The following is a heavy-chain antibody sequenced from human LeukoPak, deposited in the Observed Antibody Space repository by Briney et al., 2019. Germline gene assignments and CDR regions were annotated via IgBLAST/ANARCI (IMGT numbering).Heavy chain of an antibody. CDR1: GGSFSGYY. J-gene: IGHJ4*02. CDR2: INHSEST. Sequence: PSETLSLTCAVYGGSFSGYYWSWIRQPPGKGLEWIGEINHSESTNYNPSLKSRVTISVDTSKNQFSLKLSSVTAADTAVYYCARRRIAVAGGGYYWGQGTLVTVSS. D-gene: IGHD6-19*01. V-gene: IGHV4-34*01. CDR3: ARRRIAVAGGGYY.